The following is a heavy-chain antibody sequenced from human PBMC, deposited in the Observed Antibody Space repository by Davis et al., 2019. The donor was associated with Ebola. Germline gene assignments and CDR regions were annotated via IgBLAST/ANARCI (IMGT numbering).Heavy chain of an antibody. J-gene: IGHJ4*02. D-gene: IGHD1-26*01. V-gene: IGHV1-58*02. Sequence: SVKVSCKASGFTFSSSGMQWVRQARGQRLEWIGGIVVGSGNTNYAQKFRERLTMTRDMSTSTAYMELSSLRSEDTAVYYCARDRKWELPLDYWGQGTLVTVSS. CDR2: IVVGSGNT. CDR3: ARDRKWELPLDY. CDR1: GFTFSSSG.